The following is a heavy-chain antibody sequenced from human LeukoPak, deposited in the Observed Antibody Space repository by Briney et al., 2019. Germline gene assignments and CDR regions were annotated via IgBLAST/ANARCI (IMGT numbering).Heavy chain of an antibody. CDR3: ARRDPFDY. J-gene: IGHJ4*02. CDR2: ISSDSGTL. CDR1: GFTFSAYH. Sequence: PGGSLRLSRASSGFTFSAYHMNWVRQAPGKGLEWISFISSDSGTLYYADSVKGRFTISRDNAANSLYLQMNNLRDEDTAVYYCARRDPFDYWGQGTMVTVSS. V-gene: IGHV3-48*02.